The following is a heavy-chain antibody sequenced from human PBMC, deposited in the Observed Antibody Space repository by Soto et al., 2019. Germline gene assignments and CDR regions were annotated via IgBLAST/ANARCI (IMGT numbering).Heavy chain of an antibody. CDR2: IWYDGSNK. V-gene: IGHV3-33*01. Sequence: RRLSCAASGFTFSSYGMHWVRQAPGKGLEWVAVIWYDGSNKYYADSVKGRFTISRDNSKNTLYLQMNSLRAEDTAVYYCAREDCSGGSCYLASYGMDGWGQGTTVTVSS. J-gene: IGHJ6*02. CDR3: AREDCSGGSCYLASYGMDG. CDR1: GFTFSSYG. D-gene: IGHD2-15*01.